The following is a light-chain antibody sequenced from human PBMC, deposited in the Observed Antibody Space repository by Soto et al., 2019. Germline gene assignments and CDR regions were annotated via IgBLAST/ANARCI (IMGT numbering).Light chain of an antibody. V-gene: IGKV3-20*01. CDR2: GAS. CDR3: QQYGSSGT. Sequence: EIMMTQSPGTLSLSPGERATLSCRASQSVSNNYLAWYQQKPGQAPRLLIYGASNRATGIPDRFSGSGSGTDFTLTISRLEPEDFAVYYCQQYGSSGTFGQGTKVDIK. CDR1: QSVSNNY. J-gene: IGKJ1*01.